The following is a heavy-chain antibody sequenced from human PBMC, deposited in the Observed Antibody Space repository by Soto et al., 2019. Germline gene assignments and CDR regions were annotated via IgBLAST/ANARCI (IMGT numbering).Heavy chain of an antibody. J-gene: IGHJ6*02. CDR3: ARDSLSSSCEYYYYGMDV. CDR1: GFTFSSYS. CDR2: ISSSSSTI. Sequence: GGSLRLSCAASGFTFSSYSMNWVRQAPGKGLEWVSYISSSSSTIYYADSVKGRFTISRDNAKNSLYLQMNSLRDEDTAVYYCARDSLSSSCEYYYYGMDVWGQGTTVTVSS. D-gene: IGHD6-13*01. V-gene: IGHV3-48*02.